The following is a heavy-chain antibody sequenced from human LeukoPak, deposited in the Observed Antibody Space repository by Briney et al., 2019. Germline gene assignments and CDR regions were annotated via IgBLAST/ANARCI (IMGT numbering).Heavy chain of an antibody. V-gene: IGHV4-39*02. CDR2: IYYSGST. CDR3: AREGRYYYYYMDV. Sequence: SETLSLTCTVSGGSISSYYWSWIRQPPGKGLEWIGSIYYSGSTYYNPSLKSRVTISVDTSKNQFSLKLSSVTAADTAVYYCAREGRYYYYYMDVWGKGTTVTVSS. CDR1: GGSISSYY. J-gene: IGHJ6*03.